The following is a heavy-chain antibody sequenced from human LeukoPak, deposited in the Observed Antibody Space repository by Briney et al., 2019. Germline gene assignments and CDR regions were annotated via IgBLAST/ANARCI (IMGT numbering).Heavy chain of an antibody. CDR1: GFTFDDYA. Sequence: GGSLRLSCAASGFTFDDYAMHWVRQAPGKGLEWVSGISWNSGSIGYADSVKGRFTISRDNAKNSLYLQMNSLRAEDTALYYCAKDSGSYAYWFDPWGQGTLVTVSS. J-gene: IGHJ5*02. CDR3: AKDSGSYAYWFDP. V-gene: IGHV3-9*01. CDR2: ISWNSGSI. D-gene: IGHD1-26*01.